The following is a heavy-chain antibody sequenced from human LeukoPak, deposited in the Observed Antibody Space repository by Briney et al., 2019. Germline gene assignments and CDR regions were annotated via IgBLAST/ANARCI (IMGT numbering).Heavy chain of an antibody. CDR3: ARESPSLSRLRRSNWSVP. CDR2: IIPIFGTA. V-gene: IGHV1-69*05. D-gene: IGHD2-2*01. CDR1: GGTFSSYA. J-gene: IGHJ5*02. Sequence: SVNASSKASGGTFSSYAINWVRQAPGQGLEWMGGIIPIFGTANYAQKFQGRVTITTDESSSTAYMELSSLRSEDTAVYYCARESPSLSRLRRSNWSVPRGHGTLVTVSS.